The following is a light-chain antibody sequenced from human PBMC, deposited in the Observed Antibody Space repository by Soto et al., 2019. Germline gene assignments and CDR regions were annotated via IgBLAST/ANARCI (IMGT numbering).Light chain of an antibody. CDR1: QRVDNNY. V-gene: IGKV3-20*01. CDR3: QQYAASPWT. CDR2: AAS. Sequence: IVLTQSPVTLSLSPGERATLSCRASQRVDNNYLAWYQQKPGQAPRPLIYAASNRAPGIPDRFRGSGSGTDFSLTISRLEPEDFAVYYCQQYAASPWTFGQGTKVDIK. J-gene: IGKJ1*01.